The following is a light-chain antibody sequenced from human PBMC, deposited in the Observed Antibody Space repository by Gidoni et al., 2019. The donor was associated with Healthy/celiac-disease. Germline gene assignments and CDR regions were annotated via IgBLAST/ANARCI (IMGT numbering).Light chain of an antibody. CDR1: QDISNY. V-gene: IGKV1-33*01. CDR2: DAS. J-gene: IGKJ2*01. Sequence: DIQMTQSPSSLSASVGDRVTITCQASQDISNYLNWYQQKPGKAPKLLIYDASNLETGVPSRCSGSGSGTDFTFTISSLQPEDIATYYCQQYDNPRTFXQXTKLEIK. CDR3: QQYDNPRT.